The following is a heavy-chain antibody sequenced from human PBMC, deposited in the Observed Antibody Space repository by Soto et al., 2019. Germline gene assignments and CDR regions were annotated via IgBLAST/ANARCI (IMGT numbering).Heavy chain of an antibody. V-gene: IGHV4-30-4*01. CDR3: ARDSPYYSGMDV. CDR2: IYYSGNT. J-gene: IGHJ6*02. CDR1: CGSIRRGDYY. Sequence: PSDTVSLNCPVSCGSIRRGDYYWSCIRDPPGKGLEWIGYIYYSGNTYYNPSLKSRITISVDMSKNQVSLRLTSVTAAETAVYYCARDSPYYSGMDVWGQATTVTVSS.